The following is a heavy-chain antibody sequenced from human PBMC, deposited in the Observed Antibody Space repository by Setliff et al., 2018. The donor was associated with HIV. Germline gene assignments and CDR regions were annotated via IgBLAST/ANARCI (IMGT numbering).Heavy chain of an antibody. Sequence: SETLSLTCDVSGFSISSRYYWGWIRQSPGKGLEWIGSIYHSGSTYYNPSLKSRVTISVDTSKKQFSLRLTSVTAADTAVYYCARGVRDNSGWSSYYFDYWGQGTLVTVSS. J-gene: IGHJ4*02. D-gene: IGHD6-19*01. CDR1: GFSISSRYY. V-gene: IGHV4-38-2*01. CDR3: ARGVRDNSGWSSYYFDY. CDR2: IYHSGST.